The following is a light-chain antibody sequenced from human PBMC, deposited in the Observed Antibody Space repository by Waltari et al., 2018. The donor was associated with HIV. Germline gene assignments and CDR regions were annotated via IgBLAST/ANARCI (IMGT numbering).Light chain of an antibody. J-gene: IGKJ4*01. CDR1: QTVSTY. V-gene: IGKV3-11*01. Sequence: VLTQSPGTLSLFPGERATLSCRASQTVSTYLAWYQQKPGQAPRLLIYDASNRATGIPARFSGSGSGTDFTLTISSLEPEDFAIYYCQQRSSWPLTFGGGTKVEI. CDR3: QQRSSWPLT. CDR2: DAS.